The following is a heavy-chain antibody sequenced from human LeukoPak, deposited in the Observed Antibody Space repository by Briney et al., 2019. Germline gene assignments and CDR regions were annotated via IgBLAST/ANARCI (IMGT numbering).Heavy chain of an antibody. V-gene: IGHV4-31*03. Sequence: PSQTLSLTCTVSGGSISTGGYYWSWIRQHPGKGLEWIGHIYYTGSTYDNPSLRSRLTISLDTSKNQFSLQLTSVTAADTAVYYCARDGGYDSHQYYGIDVWGQGTTVTVSS. CDR2: IYYTGST. CDR3: ARDGGYDSHQYYGIDV. D-gene: IGHD5-12*01. J-gene: IGHJ6*02. CDR1: GGSISTGGYY.